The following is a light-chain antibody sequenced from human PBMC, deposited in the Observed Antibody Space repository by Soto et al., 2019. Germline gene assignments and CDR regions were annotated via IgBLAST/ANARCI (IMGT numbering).Light chain of an antibody. CDR2: DVS. V-gene: IGLV2-14*03. CDR1: SSEVGGYNY. CDR3: SSYKSSSTISTYV. J-gene: IGLJ1*01. Sequence: QSALTQPASVSGSPGQSITISCTGTSSEVGGYNYVSWYQHHPGKAPKLMIYDVSNRPSGVSNRFSGPKSGNTASLIISGLQAEDEADYYGSSYKSSSTISTYVFGTGTKVTVL.